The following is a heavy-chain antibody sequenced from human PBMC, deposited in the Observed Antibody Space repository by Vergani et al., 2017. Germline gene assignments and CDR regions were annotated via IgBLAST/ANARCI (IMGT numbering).Heavy chain of an antibody. CDR2: IYPGDSDT. D-gene: IGHD3-10*01. J-gene: IGHJ4*02. Sequence: EVQLVQSGAEVKKPGESLKISCKGSGYSFTSYWIGWVRQMPGKGLEWMGIIYPGDSDTRYSPSFQGQVTISADKSIRTAYLQWCSLKASDTAMYYCARQSGSGRSQENFDYWGQGTLVTVSS. CDR3: ARQSGSGRSQENFDY. CDR1: GYSFTSYW. V-gene: IGHV5-51*01.